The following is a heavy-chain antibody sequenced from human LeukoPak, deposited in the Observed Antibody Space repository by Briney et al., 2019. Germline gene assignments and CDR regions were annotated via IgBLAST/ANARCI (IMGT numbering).Heavy chain of an antibody. CDR2: INAGNGNT. D-gene: IGHD3-10*01. V-gene: IGHV1-3*01. CDR3: ARNGSGRGVAGFDY. Sequence: ASVKVSCKASGYTFTSYAMHWVRQAPGQRLEWMGWINAGNGNTKYSQKFQGRATITRDTSASTAYMELSSLRSEDTAVDYCARNGSGRGVAGFDYWGQGTLVTVSS. J-gene: IGHJ4*02. CDR1: GYTFTSYA.